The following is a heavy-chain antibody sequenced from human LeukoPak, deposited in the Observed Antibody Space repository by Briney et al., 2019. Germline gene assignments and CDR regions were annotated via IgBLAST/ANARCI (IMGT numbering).Heavy chain of an antibody. CDR2: ISYDGNNK. Sequence: GGSLRLSCAASRFTFSTYAVHWVRQAPGKGLEWVAVISYDGNNKYYADSVKGRFTISRDNSKNTLYLQMNSLRVEDTAVYYCARDGASWSGSYYYWGQGTLVTVSS. D-gene: IGHD1-26*01. J-gene: IGHJ4*02. V-gene: IGHV3-30*14. CDR3: ARDGASWSGSYYY. CDR1: RFTFSTYA.